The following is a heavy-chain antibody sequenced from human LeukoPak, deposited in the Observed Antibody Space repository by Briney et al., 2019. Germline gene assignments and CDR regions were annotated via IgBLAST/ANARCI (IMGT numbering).Heavy chain of an antibody. D-gene: IGHD1-26*01. CDR3: ARVTLVGPPFDY. Sequence: ASVWVSCKASGYTFTGYYVHWLRQAPGQGLDWMGWINPNSGGTNYAQKFQGRVTMTRDTSISTAYMEVSRLRSDDTAVYYCARVTLVGPPFDYWGQGTLVTVSS. CDR1: GYTFTGYY. CDR2: INPNSGGT. V-gene: IGHV1-2*02. J-gene: IGHJ4*02.